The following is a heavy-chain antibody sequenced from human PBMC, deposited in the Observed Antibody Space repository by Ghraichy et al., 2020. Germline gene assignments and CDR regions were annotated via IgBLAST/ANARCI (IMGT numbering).Heavy chain of an antibody. V-gene: IGHV3-23*01. CDR1: GFTFSSYA. CDR2: ISGSGGST. J-gene: IGHJ4*02. Sequence: GGSLRLSCAASGFTFSSYAMSWVRQAPGKGLEWVSAISGSGGSTYYADSVKGRFTISRDNSKNTLYLQMNSLRAEDTAVYYCAKDVPPTPSVEPYPYFDYWGQGTLVTVSS. D-gene: IGHD1-14*01. CDR3: AKDVPPTPSVEPYPYFDY.